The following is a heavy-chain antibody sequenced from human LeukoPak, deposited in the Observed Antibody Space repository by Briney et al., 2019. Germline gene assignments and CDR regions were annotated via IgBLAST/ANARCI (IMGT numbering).Heavy chain of an antibody. CDR1: GFTFSSYG. D-gene: IGHD6-19*01. V-gene: IGHV3-30*02. CDR2: IWYGGSNK. J-gene: IGHJ4*02. Sequence: GGSLRLSCAASGFTFSSYGMHWVRQAPGKGLEWVAVIWYGGSNKYYADSVKGRFTISRDNSKNTLYLQMNSLRAEDTAVYYCAKASSGWYGYFDYWGQGTLVTVSS. CDR3: AKASSGWYGYFDY.